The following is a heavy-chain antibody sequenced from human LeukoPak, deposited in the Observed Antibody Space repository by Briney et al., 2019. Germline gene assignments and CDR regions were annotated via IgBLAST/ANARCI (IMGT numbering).Heavy chain of an antibody. CDR2: IRSDGNKK. CDR1: GFIFRNYG. Sequence: GGSLRLSCAASGFIFRNYGMYWVRQAPGKGLEWVAFIRSDGNKKYYADSVKGRFTISRDNSRNTLYLQMNSLRTEDTAVYYCAKDLNYGELVDSWGKGTLVTVSS. CDR3: AKDLNYGELVDS. V-gene: IGHV3-30*02. J-gene: IGHJ4*02. D-gene: IGHD4-17*01.